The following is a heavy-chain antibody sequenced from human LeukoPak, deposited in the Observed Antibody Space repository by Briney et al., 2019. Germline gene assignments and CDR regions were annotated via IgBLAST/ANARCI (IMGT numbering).Heavy chain of an antibody. Sequence: ASVKVSCKASGYTFTVYYMHRVRQAPGQGLGWMGWINPYSDGTNYAQKFQGRVTITRDTSISTTYMELSRLRSDDTAVYYCARKGITGTHDAFDIWGQGTMVTVSS. CDR3: ARKGITGTHDAFDI. V-gene: IGHV1-2*02. D-gene: IGHD1-7*01. CDR1: GYTFTVYY. J-gene: IGHJ3*02. CDR2: INPYSDGT.